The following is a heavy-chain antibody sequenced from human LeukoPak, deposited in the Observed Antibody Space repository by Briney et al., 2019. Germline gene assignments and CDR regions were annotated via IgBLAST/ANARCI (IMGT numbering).Heavy chain of an antibody. CDR2: ISGSSSYI. D-gene: IGHD3-3*01. Sequence: PGGSLRLSCAASGFTFSSYSMNWVRQAPGKGLEWVSSISGSSSYIYYADSVKGRFTISRDNAKNSLYLQMNSLRAEDTAVYYCARHWSAATYYDFWSGYQSDAFDIWGQGTMVTVSS. J-gene: IGHJ3*02. CDR1: GFTFSSYS. V-gene: IGHV3-21*01. CDR3: ARHWSAATYYDFWSGYQSDAFDI.